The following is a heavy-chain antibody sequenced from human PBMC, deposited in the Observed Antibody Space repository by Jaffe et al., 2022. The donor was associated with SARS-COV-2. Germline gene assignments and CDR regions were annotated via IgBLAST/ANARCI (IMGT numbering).Heavy chain of an antibody. CDR3: ARVPTAYNWNDESLDV. Sequence: QVQLVESGGGVVQPGRSLRLSCAASGFTFSNYAMHWVRQAPGKGLEWVAFLSYDGSNEYHADSVKGRFTVSRDNSKNTLYLQMNSLRPDDTAVYYCARVPTAYNWNDESLDVWGQGTTVTVSS. V-gene: IGHV3-30-3*01. CDR2: LSYDGSNE. D-gene: IGHD1-1*01. J-gene: IGHJ6*02. CDR1: GFTFSNYA.